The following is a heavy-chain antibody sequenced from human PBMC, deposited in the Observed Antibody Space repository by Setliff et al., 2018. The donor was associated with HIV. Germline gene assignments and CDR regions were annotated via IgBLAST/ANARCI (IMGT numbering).Heavy chain of an antibody. Sequence: PGGSLRLSCEASGFSFSTYSVNWIRQAPGKGLEWVSSISSSSTYIYYADSVKGRFTISRDNAKNSLYLQMNSLRAEDTAVYYCAREDSSGWYYFDYWGQGTLVTVSS. D-gene: IGHD6-19*01. V-gene: IGHV3-21*01. CDR3: AREDSSGWYYFDY. CDR2: ISSSSTYI. J-gene: IGHJ4*02. CDR1: GFSFSTYS.